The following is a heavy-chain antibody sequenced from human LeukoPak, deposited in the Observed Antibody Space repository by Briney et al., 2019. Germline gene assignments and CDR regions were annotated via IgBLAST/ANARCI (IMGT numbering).Heavy chain of an antibody. CDR2: INHSGST. J-gene: IGHJ4*02. Sequence: KPSETLSLTCAVYGGSFSGYYWSWIRQPPGKGLEWIGEINHSGSTNYNPSLKSRVTISVDTSKNQFSLKLSSVTAADTAVYYCARARRYYDILTTFDYWGQGTLVTVSS. CDR3: ARARRYYDILTTFDY. V-gene: IGHV4-34*01. CDR1: GGSFSGYY. D-gene: IGHD3-9*01.